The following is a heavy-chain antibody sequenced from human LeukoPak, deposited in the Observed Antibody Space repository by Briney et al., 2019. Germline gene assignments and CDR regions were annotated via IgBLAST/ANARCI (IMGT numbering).Heavy chain of an antibody. D-gene: IGHD6-13*01. Sequence: PGGSLRLSCAASGFTFSNAWMSWARQAPGKGLEWVGRIERKTDGATTDYAAPVKGRFTISRDDSKNTLYLQMNSLKTEDTAVYYCTTHRGYSSSPTFDYWGQGTLVTVPS. J-gene: IGHJ4*02. CDR2: IERKTDGATT. V-gene: IGHV3-15*04. CDR1: GFTFSNAW. CDR3: TTHRGYSSSPTFDY.